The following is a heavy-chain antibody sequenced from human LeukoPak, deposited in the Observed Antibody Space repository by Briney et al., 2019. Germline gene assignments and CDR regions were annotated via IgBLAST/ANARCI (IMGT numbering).Heavy chain of an antibody. D-gene: IGHD4-17*01. V-gene: IGHV4-39*01. CDR1: GGSISISSYY. J-gene: IGHJ4*02. Sequence: SETLSLTCTVSGGSISISSYYWGWIRQPPGKGLEWIGSIYYSGSTYYNPSLKSRVTISVDTSKNQFSLKLSSVTAADTAVYYCARQPYDYGEIHVFDYWGQGTLVTVSS. CDR3: ARQPYDYGEIHVFDY. CDR2: IYYSGST.